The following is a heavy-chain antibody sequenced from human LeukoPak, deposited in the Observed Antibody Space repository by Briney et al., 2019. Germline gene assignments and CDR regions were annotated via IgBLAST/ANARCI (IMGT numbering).Heavy chain of an antibody. Sequence: PGGSLRLSCAASGFTFSSCSMNWVRQAPGKGLEWVSSISSSGSYIYYADSVKGRFTISRDNAKNSLYLQMNSLRAEDTAVYYCARDYYYDSSGYLGRWGQGTLVTVSS. V-gene: IGHV3-21*01. CDR1: GFTFSSCS. CDR3: ARDYYYDSSGYLGR. J-gene: IGHJ4*02. D-gene: IGHD3-22*01. CDR2: ISSSGSYI.